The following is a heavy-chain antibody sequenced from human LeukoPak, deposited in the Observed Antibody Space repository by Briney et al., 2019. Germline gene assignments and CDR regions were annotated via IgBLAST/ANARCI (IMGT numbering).Heavy chain of an antibody. CDR2: INQDASEK. D-gene: IGHD6-6*01. CDR1: GLTVSNKY. CDR3: ARERIGSTSSVFFH. V-gene: IGHV3-7*01. J-gene: IGHJ4*02. Sequence: GGSLRLSCAASGLTVSNKYMTWVRQTPGKGLEWVANINQDASEKYYLDSVKGRFTISRDNGDNSLYLQMNSLTAGDTAVYYCARERIGSTSSVFFHWGQGTLVTVSP.